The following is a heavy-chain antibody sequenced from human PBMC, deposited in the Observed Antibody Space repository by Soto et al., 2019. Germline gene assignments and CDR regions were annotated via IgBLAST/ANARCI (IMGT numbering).Heavy chain of an antibody. CDR2: TYYRSKWYN. CDR1: GDSVSNNRAA. Sequence: SQTLSLTCAISGDSVSNNRAAWNWIRQSPSRGLEWLGRTYYRSKWYNDYGVSVKSRIIINPETSKNQFSLHLNSVTPADTAVYYCVSMDVAVVGYFDYWGQGNLVTASS. V-gene: IGHV6-1*01. CDR3: VSMDVAVVGYFDY. D-gene: IGHD6-19*01. J-gene: IGHJ4*02.